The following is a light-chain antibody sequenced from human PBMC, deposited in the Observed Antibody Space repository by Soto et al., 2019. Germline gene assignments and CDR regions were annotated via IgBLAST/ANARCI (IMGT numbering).Light chain of an antibody. CDR1: ESLLHSNVYNL. CDR3: QHYGSSLLP. Sequence: SPSPVDLAIMPGEPASISCRSSESLLHSNVYNLLDWYLQRPGQSPRLLIYFASNRSSGVPDRFSGSGSGTDFTLTISSLDPEDSAVYYCQHYGSSLLPFGGGTKVDIK. CDR2: FAS. V-gene: IGKV2-28*01. J-gene: IGKJ4*01.